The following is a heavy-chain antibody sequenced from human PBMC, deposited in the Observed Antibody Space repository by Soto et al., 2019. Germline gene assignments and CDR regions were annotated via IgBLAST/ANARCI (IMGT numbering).Heavy chain of an antibody. CDR3: ARGARGIAATGYYYYYGMDV. D-gene: IGHD6-13*01. J-gene: IGHJ6*02. Sequence: SETLSLTCAVSGGSISSSNWWSWVRQPPGKGLEWIGEINHSGSTNYNPSLKSRVTISVDTSKNQFSLKLSSVTAADTAVYYCARGARGIAATGYYYYYGMDVWGQGTTVTVSS. CDR1: GGSISSSNW. V-gene: IGHV4-4*02. CDR2: INHSGST.